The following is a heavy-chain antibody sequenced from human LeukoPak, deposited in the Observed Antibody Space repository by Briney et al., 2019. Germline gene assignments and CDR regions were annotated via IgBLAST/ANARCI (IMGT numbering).Heavy chain of an antibody. J-gene: IGHJ5*02. D-gene: IGHD6-19*01. CDR2: INPNSGGT. CDR3: ARGVGAVAQWFDP. Sequence: ASVKVSCKASGYTFTDYYMHWVRQAPGQGLEWMGWINPNSGGTNYAQKFPGRVTMTRDTSISTAYVELSGLKSDDTAVYYCARGVGAVAQWFDPWGQGTLVTVSS. CDR1: GYTFTDYY. V-gene: IGHV1-2*02.